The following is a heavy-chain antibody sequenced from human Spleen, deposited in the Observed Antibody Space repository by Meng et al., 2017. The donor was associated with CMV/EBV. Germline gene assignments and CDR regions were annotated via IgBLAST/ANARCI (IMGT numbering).Heavy chain of an antibody. J-gene: IGHJ4*02. D-gene: IGHD3-3*01. CDR3: ARVHPDFLVAY. CDR2: IYHSGNT. V-gene: IGHV4-59*01. Sequence: SETLSLTCTVSNGSIGNYYWTWIRQPPGKGLEWIGYIYHSGNTKYNASLKSRVTISIDTSKNQFSLKLKSAIAADTAVYYCARVHPDFLVAYWGQGTLVTVSS. CDR1: NGSIGNYY.